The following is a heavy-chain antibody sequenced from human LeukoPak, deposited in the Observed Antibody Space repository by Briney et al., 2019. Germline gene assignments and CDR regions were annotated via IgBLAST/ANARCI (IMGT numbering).Heavy chain of an antibody. CDR1: GFSFSSYG. V-gene: IGHV3-30*02. J-gene: IGHJ4*02. CDR2: IRSDGSNK. CDR3: ARDRSTVTTWVDY. Sequence: PGGSLRLSCAGSGFSFSSYGMHWVRQAPGRGLEWMAFIRSDGSNKYYADSVKGRFTISRDNAKNSLYLQMNSLRAEDTAVYYCARDRSTVTTWVDYWGQGTLVTVSS. D-gene: IGHD4-17*01.